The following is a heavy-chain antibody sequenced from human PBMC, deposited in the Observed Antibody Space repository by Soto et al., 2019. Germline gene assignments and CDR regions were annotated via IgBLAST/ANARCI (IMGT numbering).Heavy chain of an antibody. V-gene: IGHV4-34*01. CDR3: ARAIRIWGSYRLNWFDP. Sequence: PSETLSLTCAVYGGSFSGYYWSWIRQPPGKGLEWIGEINHSGSTNYNPSLKSRVTISVDTSKNQFSLKLSSVTAADTAVYYCARAIRIWGSYRLNWFDPWGQGTLVTVSS. J-gene: IGHJ5*02. CDR2: INHSGST. D-gene: IGHD3-16*02. CDR1: GGSFSGYY.